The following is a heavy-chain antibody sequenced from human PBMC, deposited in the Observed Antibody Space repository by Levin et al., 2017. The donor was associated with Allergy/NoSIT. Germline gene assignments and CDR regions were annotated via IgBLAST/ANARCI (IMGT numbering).Heavy chain of an antibody. CDR2: ISWNSGSI. CDR1: GFTFDDYA. D-gene: IGHD6-6*01. J-gene: IGHJ6*02. V-gene: IGHV3-9*01. Sequence: GGSLRLSCAASGFTFDDYAMHWVRQAPGKGLEWVSGISWNSGSIGYADSVKGRFTISRDNAKNSLYLQMNSLRAEDTALYYCAKDMAKSPSSSATGYYDYYGMDVWGQGTTVTVSS. CDR3: AKDMAKSPSSSATGYYDYYGMDV.